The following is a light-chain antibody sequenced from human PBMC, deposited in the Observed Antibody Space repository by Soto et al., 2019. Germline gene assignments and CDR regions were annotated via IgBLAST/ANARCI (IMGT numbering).Light chain of an antibody. Sequence: EIQLTQSPSSLSASVGDRVTISCHASQDISNYLNWYQQKPGKAPKLLIYDASNLETGVPSRFSGSGSGTDFTFTISSLQPEDIATYYCQQYDNLPLTFGGGTKV. CDR1: QDISNY. CDR2: DAS. CDR3: QQYDNLPLT. J-gene: IGKJ4*01. V-gene: IGKV1-33*01.